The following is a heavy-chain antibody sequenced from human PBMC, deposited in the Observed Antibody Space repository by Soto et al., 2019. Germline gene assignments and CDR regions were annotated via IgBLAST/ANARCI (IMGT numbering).Heavy chain of an antibody. Sequence: SETLSLTCTVSGGSISSGDYYWSWIRQPPGNGLEWIGYIYYSGSTYYNPSLKSRVTISVDTSKNQFSLKLSSVTAADTAVYYCARFYGSGSYYRNNWFDPWGQGTLVTLSS. CDR1: GGSISSGDYY. D-gene: IGHD3-10*01. CDR3: ARFYGSGSYYRNNWFDP. V-gene: IGHV4-30-4*01. J-gene: IGHJ5*02. CDR2: IYYSGST.